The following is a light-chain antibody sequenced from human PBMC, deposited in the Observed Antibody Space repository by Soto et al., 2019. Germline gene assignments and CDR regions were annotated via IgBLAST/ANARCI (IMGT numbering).Light chain of an antibody. Sequence: DIQMTQSPSTLSASVGDRVTVTCRASQEIGSFLAWYQQKPGKAPKLLIYLASRLESGVPSRFSGSGSGTEFTLTISGLQPDDVATYFYQQDNPDSIYTFGPGTKLEIK. V-gene: IGKV1-5*03. CDR2: LAS. CDR3: QQDNPDSIYT. CDR1: QEIGSF. J-gene: IGKJ2*01.